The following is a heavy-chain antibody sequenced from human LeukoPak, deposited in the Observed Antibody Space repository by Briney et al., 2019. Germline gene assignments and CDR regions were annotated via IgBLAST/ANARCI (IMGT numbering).Heavy chain of an antibody. Sequence: GGSLRLSCAASGFTFSSYAMHWVRQAPGKGLEGVAVISYDGSNKYYADSVKGRFTMSRDNSKNTLYLQMNSLRAEDTAVYYCVKDLLAGHYYDSSGYYPSFHFWGQGTLVTVSS. D-gene: IGHD3-22*01. CDR2: ISYDGSNK. CDR1: GFTFSSYA. J-gene: IGHJ4*02. CDR3: VKDLLAGHYYDSSGYYPSFHF. V-gene: IGHV3-30*04.